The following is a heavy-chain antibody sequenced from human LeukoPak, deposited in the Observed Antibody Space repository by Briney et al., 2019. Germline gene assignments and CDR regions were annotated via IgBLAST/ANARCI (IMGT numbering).Heavy chain of an antibody. J-gene: IGHJ5*02. V-gene: IGHV1-69*04. D-gene: IGHD6-13*01. Sequence: GASVKVSCNASGGTFSSYAISWVRQAPGQGLEWMGRIIPILGIANYAQKFQGRVTITADKSTSTAYMELSSLRSEDTAVYYCASSVAAAPRGANWFDPWGQGTLVTVSS. CDR3: ASSVAAAPRGANWFDP. CDR1: GGTFSSYA. CDR2: IIPILGIA.